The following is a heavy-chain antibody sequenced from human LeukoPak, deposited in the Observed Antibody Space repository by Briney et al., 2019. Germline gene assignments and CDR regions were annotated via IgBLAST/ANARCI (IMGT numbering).Heavy chain of an antibody. J-gene: IGHJ4*02. CDR1: GGSISSGSYY. Sequence: SQTLSLTCTVSGGSISSGSYYWSWIRQPAGKGLEWIGRIYTSGSTYYNPSLKSRVTISVDTSKNQFSLKLSSVTAADTAVYYCARQTDVVAATSGGRSRSYYFDYWGQGTLVTVSS. CDR3: ARQTDVVAATSGGRSRSYYFDY. CDR2: IYTSGST. V-gene: IGHV4-61*02. D-gene: IGHD2-15*01.